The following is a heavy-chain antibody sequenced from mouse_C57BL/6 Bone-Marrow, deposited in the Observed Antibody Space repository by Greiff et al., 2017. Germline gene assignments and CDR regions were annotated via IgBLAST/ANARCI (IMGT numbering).Heavy chain of an antibody. CDR1: GYTFTSSG. V-gene: IGHV1-81*01. D-gene: IGHD2-1*01. CDR3: ARRVYYGNHGGVFDY. J-gene: IGHJ2*01. Sequence: QVQLKESGAELARPGASVKLSCKASGYTFTSSGISWVKQRTGQGLEWIGEIYPRSGNTYYNEKFKGKATLTADKSSSTAYMELRSLTSEDSAVYFCARRVYYGNHGGVFDYWGQGTTLTVSS. CDR2: IYPRSGNT.